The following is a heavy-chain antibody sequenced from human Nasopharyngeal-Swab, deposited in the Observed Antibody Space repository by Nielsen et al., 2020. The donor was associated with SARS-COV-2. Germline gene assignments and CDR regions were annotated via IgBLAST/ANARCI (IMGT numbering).Heavy chain of an antibody. CDR3: ARDGQSRTNWFDP. CDR2: ISGSGDSSGSGGST. CDR1: GYSFRTYG. Sequence: GESLKISCVASGYSFRTYGMSWVRQAPGKGLEWVAAISGSGDSSGSGGSTYYADSVKGRFTISRDNAKNSLYLQMNSLRAEDTAVYYCARDGQSRTNWFDPWGQGTVVTVSS. V-gene: IGHV3-23*01. J-gene: IGHJ5*02. D-gene: IGHD2-8*01.